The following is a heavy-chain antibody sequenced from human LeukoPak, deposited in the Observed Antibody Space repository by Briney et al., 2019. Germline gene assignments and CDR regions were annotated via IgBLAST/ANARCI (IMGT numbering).Heavy chain of an antibody. CDR3: ARDSRGGGPDFDY. V-gene: IGHV4-4*02. CDR2: IYHSGST. CDR1: GGSISSSNW. Sequence: SETLSLTCAVSGGSISSSNWWSWVRQPPGKGLEWIGEIYHSGSTNYNPSLKSRVTISVDKSKNQFSLKLSSATAADTAVYYCARDSRGGGPDFDYWGQGTLVTVSS. D-gene: IGHD3-16*01. J-gene: IGHJ4*02.